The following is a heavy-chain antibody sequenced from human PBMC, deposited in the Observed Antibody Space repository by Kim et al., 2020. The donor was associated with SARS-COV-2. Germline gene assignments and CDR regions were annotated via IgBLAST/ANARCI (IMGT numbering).Heavy chain of an antibody. CDR3: ARGDFDD. Sequence: SDSYTNYSPSFQGHVTISADKSISTAYLQWSSLKASDTAMYYCARGDFDDWGQGTLVTVSS. CDR2: SDSYT. V-gene: IGHV5-10-1*01. J-gene: IGHJ4*02.